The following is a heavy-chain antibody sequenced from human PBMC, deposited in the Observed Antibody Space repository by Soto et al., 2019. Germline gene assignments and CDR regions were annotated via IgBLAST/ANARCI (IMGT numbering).Heavy chain of an antibody. D-gene: IGHD3-3*01. CDR2: IYYSGST. J-gene: IGHJ3*02. V-gene: IGHV4-30-4*01. Sequence: SETLSLTCTVSGGSISSGDYYWSWIRQPPGKGLEWIGYIYYSGSTYYNPSLKSRVTISVDTSKNQFSLKLSSVTAADTAVYYCARVPYYDFWSGDTYAFDIWGQGTMVTVSS. CDR1: GGSISSGDYY. CDR3: ARVPYYDFWSGDTYAFDI.